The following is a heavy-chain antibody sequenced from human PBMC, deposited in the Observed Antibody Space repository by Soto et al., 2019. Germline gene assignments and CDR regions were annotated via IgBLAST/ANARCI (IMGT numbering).Heavy chain of an antibody. CDR3: ARLEGLATISYFFDF. Sequence: PSEALSLTCSVSDDSINSDRYYLGWIRQPPGKGLEWIGSTYYRGNAYYNPSLQTRVTISLDKSKSQFSLKLNSVTAADSAVYFCARLEGLATISYFFDFWGPGALVTVSS. CDR2: TYYRGNA. D-gene: IGHD3-9*01. CDR1: DDSINSDRYY. V-gene: IGHV4-39*01. J-gene: IGHJ4*02.